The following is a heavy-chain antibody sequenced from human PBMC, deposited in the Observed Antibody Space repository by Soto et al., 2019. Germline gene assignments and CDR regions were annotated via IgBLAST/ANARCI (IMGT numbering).Heavy chain of an antibody. D-gene: IGHD4-17*01. Sequence: QVQLQESGPGLVKPSETLSLTCTVSGGSISNYYWRWVRQSPGMGLEWIGYIYYSGLTTYNPSLKSLVTRSVGTSKNHFCLGLSYVTAADSAVYYCARSGDYTNYCDCDMDVWGQGTTVTVSS. CDR2: IYYSGLT. V-gene: IGHV4-59*08. CDR1: GGSISNYY. CDR3: ARSGDYTNYCDCDMDV. J-gene: IGHJ6*02.